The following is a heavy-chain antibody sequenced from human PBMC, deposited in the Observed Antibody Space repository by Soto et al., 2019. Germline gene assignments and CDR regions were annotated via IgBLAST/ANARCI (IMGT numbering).Heavy chain of an antibody. D-gene: IGHD6-13*01. CDR3: ARRRAGNPDDWFDP. CDR2: IYPGDSDT. Sequence: PGESLKISCKASGYNFTSNWIAWVRQMPGKGLEWMGIIYPGDSDTRYSPSFQGQVTISADKSISTAYLQWSSLKASDTAMYYCARRRAGNPDDWFDPWGQGTLVTVSS. J-gene: IGHJ5*02. CDR1: GYNFTSNW. V-gene: IGHV5-51*01.